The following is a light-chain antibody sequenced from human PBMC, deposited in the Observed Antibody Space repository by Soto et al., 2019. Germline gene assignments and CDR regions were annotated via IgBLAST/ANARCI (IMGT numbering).Light chain of an antibody. CDR1: SSDVGGYNY. CDR2: DVS. Sequence: QSALTQPRSVSGSPGQSVTISCTGTSSDVGGYNYVSWYQQHPGKAPKLMIYDVSKRPSGVPDXFSGSKSGNTASLTISGXXAEDXXDYYCCSYAGSYTWVFGGGTKVTVL. CDR3: CSYAGSYTWV. J-gene: IGLJ3*02. V-gene: IGLV2-11*01.